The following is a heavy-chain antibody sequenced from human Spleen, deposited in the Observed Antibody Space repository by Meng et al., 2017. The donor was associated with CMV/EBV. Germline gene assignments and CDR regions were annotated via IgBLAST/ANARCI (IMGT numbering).Heavy chain of an antibody. J-gene: IGHJ3*02. CDR3: ARGPYDSSGYYFDAFDM. CDR2: IKQDGSEK. CDR1: GFTFSNYW. Sequence: GESLRLSCAASGFTFSNYWMSWVRQAPGKGLEWVANIKQDGSEKYYVDSVKGRFTISRDNAKNSLYLQMNSLRAEDTAVYYCARGPYDSSGYYFDAFDMWGQGTMVTVSS. V-gene: IGHV3-7*01. D-gene: IGHD3-22*01.